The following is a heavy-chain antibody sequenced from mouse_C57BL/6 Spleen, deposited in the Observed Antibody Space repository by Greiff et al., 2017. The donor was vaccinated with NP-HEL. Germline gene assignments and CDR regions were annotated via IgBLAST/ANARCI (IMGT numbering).Heavy chain of an antibody. J-gene: IGHJ3*01. D-gene: IGHD1-1*01. CDR2: INPNNGGT. V-gene: IGHV1-18*01. CDR1: GYTFTDYN. CDR3: ARWNYGSSPFAY. Sequence: EVQGVESGPELVKPGASVKIPCKASGYTFTDYNMDWVKQSHGKSLEWIGDINPNNGGTIYNQKFKGKATLTVDKSSSTAYMELRSLTSEDTAVYYCARWNYGSSPFAYWGKGTLVTVSA.